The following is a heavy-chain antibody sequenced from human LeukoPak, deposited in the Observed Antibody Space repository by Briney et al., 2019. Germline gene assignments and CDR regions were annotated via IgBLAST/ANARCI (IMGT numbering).Heavy chain of an antibody. Sequence: GASVKVSCKASGYTFTSYYMHWVRQAPGQGLEWMGIINPSGGSTGYAQKFQGRVTMTRDTSTSTVYMELSGLRSEDTAVYYCAGHLEEIWYYYYGMDVWGQGTTVTVSS. V-gene: IGHV1-46*01. D-gene: IGHD1-1*01. CDR1: GYTFTSYY. CDR3: AGHLEEIWYYYYGMDV. J-gene: IGHJ6*02. CDR2: INPSGGST.